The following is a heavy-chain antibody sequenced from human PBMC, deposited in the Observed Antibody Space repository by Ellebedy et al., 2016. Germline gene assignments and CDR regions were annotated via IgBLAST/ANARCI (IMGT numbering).Heavy chain of an antibody. V-gene: IGHV3-23*01. J-gene: IGHJ6*03. CDR3: VRPGDRNSYYYMDV. D-gene: IGHD3-10*01. Sequence: GESLKISCAASGFTFSSYSMNWVRQAPGKGLEWVSAISGSGGSTYYADSVKGRFTISRDNTKNTLHLQMNSLRAEDTAVYYCVRPGDRNSYYYMDVWGKGTTVTVSS. CDR2: ISGSGGST. CDR1: GFTFSSYS.